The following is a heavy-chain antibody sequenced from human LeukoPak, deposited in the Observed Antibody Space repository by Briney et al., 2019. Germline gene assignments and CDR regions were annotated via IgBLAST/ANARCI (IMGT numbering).Heavy chain of an antibody. CDR2: TYYRSKWYN. CDR3: ARDLRYGDYVVDY. D-gene: IGHD4-17*01. CDR1: GDIFSSNSAA. J-gene: IGHJ4*02. V-gene: IGHV6-1*01. Sequence: SQTLSLTCAISGDIFSSNSAAWNWIRQSPSRGLEWLGRTYYRSKWYNDYAVSVKSRITINPDTSKNQFSLQLNSVTPEDTAVYYCARDLRYGDYVVDYWGQGTLVTVSS.